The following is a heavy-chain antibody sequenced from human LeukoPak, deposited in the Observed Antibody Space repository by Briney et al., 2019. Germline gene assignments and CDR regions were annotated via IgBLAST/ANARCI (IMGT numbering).Heavy chain of an antibody. J-gene: IGHJ1*01. D-gene: IGHD6-19*01. CDR2: INPNSGGT. CDR1: GYTFTGYY. CDR3: ASLAVAGTRAEYFRY. Sequence: ASMKVSCKASGYTFTGYYMHWVRQAPGQGLEWMGWINPNSGGTNYAQKFQGRVTMTRDTSISTAYMELSRLTSDDTAVYYCASLAVAGTRAEYFRYWGQGTLVTVSS. V-gene: IGHV1-2*02.